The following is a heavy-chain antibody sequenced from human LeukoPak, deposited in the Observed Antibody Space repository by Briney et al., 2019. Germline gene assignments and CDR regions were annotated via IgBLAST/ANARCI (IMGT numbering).Heavy chain of an antibody. V-gene: IGHV1-46*01. CDR3: ARDDAGGDAFDI. D-gene: IGHD3-16*01. J-gene: IGHJ3*02. Sequence: GASVKVSCKASGYTFTSYYMHWVRQAPGQGLEWMGIINPSGGSTSYAQKFQGTVTMTRDMSTSTVYMELSSLRSEDTAVYYCARDDAGGDAFDIWGQGTMVTVSS. CDR2: INPSGGST. CDR1: GYTFTSYY.